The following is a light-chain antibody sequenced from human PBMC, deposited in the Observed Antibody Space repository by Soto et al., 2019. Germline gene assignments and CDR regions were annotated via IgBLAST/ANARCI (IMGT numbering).Light chain of an antibody. J-gene: IGKJ4*01. Sequence: DIQVTQSPSTVSASVGDRVTITCRASQSISSWLAWYQQKPGKAPKLLIYDASSLESGVPSRFSGSGSDTEFTLTINNLQPDDFATYHCQQYNRYSLTFGGG. V-gene: IGKV1-5*01. CDR2: DAS. CDR3: QQYNRYSLT. CDR1: QSISSW.